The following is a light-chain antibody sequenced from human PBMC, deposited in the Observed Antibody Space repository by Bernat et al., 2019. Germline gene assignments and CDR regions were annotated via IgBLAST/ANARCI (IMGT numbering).Light chain of an antibody. CDR1: QSVGTHY. CDR2: GTS. Sequence: EVVLTQFPGTLSLSPGERASLSCRASQSVGTHYLAWFQHKPGQPPRLLISGTSSRATGIPDRFSGGGSGTDFTLTISRLEPEDFAVYYCQQYGSIPFTFGPGTKVDIK. V-gene: IGKV3-20*01. CDR3: QQYGSIPFT. J-gene: IGKJ3*01.